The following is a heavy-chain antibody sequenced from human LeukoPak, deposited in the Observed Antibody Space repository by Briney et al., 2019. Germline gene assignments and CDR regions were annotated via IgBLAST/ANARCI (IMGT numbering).Heavy chain of an antibody. CDR1: GYTFTGYY. D-gene: IGHD3-10*01. Sequence: ASVKVSCKASGYTFTGYYMHWVRQAPGQGLEWMGWISPNSGGANYTEEFQGRVTMTRDTSISTAYMELSSLRSDDTAVYYCARVRSTMVRGVILNPSRPFDYWGQGTLVTVSS. CDR3: ARVRSTMVRGVILNPSRPFDY. J-gene: IGHJ4*02. CDR2: ISPNSGGA. V-gene: IGHV1-2*02.